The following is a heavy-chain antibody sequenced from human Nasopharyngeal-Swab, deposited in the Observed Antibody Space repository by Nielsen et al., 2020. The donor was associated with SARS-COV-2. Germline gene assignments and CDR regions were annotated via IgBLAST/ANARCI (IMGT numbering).Heavy chain of an antibody. Sequence: SETLSLTCSVSGGSNSRYYWSWVRQSPGKGLEWIGNMSKIGNTNYNPSLTSRVTISVDTSKNQFSLKLSSVTAADTAVYYCTSTFEMNPYYGMGVWGQGTTVTVSS. CDR2: MSKIGNT. CDR1: GGSNSRYY. V-gene: IGHV4-59*01. J-gene: IGHJ6*02. CDR3: TSTFEMNPYYGMGV. D-gene: IGHD5-24*01.